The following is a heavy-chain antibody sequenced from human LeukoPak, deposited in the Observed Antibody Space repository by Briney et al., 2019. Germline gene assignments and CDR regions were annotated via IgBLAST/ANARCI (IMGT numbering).Heavy chain of an antibody. J-gene: IGHJ5*02. CDR1: GYTFTNYF. V-gene: IGHV1-46*01. Sequence: ASVKVSCTASGYTFTNYFMHWVRQAPGQGLEWMGIINPRGGSTGYAQKFQGRITMTTDMSTRTVYMELSSLGSEDTAVYYCARRDCVGDCYSNWFDPWGQGTLVTVSS. CDR2: INPRGGST. D-gene: IGHD2-21*02. CDR3: ARRDCVGDCYSNWFDP.